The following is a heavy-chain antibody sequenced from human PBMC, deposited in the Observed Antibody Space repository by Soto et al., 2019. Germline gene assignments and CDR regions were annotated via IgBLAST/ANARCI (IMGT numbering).Heavy chain of an antibody. Sequence: QLQLQESGPGLVKPSETLSLTCTVSGGSISSSSYYWGWIRQPPGKGLEWIGSIYYSGSTYYNPSLKSRVTISVDTSKNQFSLKLSSVTAADTAVYYCARLVSSGSPIAYFDYWGQGTLVTVSS. D-gene: IGHD6-19*01. CDR3: ARLVSSGSPIAYFDY. V-gene: IGHV4-39*01. J-gene: IGHJ4*02. CDR1: GGSISSSSYY. CDR2: IYYSGST.